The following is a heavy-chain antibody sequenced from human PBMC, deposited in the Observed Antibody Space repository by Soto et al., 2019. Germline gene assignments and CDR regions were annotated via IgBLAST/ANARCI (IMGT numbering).Heavy chain of an antibody. D-gene: IGHD3-3*01. CDR1: GGSINSGDSY. Sequence: QVQLQESGPGLVRPSQTLSLTCTVSGGSINSGDSYWNWIRQNPEKGLEWIGYINYRGTTFYNPSLNSRIIISADTSENQFSLKSNSVTAADTAVYYCVRDAPGVASYRGQGTLVTVSS. CDR2: INYRGTT. J-gene: IGHJ4*02. V-gene: IGHV4-31*03. CDR3: VRDAPGVASY.